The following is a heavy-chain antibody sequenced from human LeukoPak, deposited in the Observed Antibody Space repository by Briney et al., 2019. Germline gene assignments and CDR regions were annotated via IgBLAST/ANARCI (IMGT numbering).Heavy chain of an antibody. V-gene: IGHV1-18*01. J-gene: IGHJ6*02. CDR2: ISAYNGNT. CDR1: GYTFTSYG. CDR3: ARESCSSTSCAYYYYGMDV. Sequence: ASVKVSCKASGYTFTSYGISWVRQAPGQGLEWMGWISAYNGNTNYAQKLQGRVTMTTDTSTSTAYMELRSLRSDDTAVYFCARESCSSTSCAYYYYGMDVWGQGTTVTVSS. D-gene: IGHD2-2*01.